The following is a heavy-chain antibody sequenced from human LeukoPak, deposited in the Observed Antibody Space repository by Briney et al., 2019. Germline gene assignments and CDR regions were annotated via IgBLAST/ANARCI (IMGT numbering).Heavy chain of an antibody. D-gene: IGHD2-15*01. CDR3: ARDINIVVVVAATTFDY. V-gene: IGHV1-2*02. CDR1: GYTFTGYY. Sequence: ASVKVSCKACGYTFTGYYMHWVRQAPGQGLEWMGWINPNSGSTNYAQKFQGRVTMTRDTSISTAYMELSRLRSDDTAVYYCARDINIVVVVAATTFDYWGQGTLVTVSS. CDR2: INPNSGST. J-gene: IGHJ4*02.